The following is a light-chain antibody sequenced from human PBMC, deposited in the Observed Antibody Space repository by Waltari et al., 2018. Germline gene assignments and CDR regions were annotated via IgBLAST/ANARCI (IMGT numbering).Light chain of an antibody. J-gene: IGLJ1*01. CDR1: SATIGSNT. CDR3: AAWDDSLPGLFV. Sequence: QSVVTQPPSASGTPGQRVTIPCSGSSATIGSNTVNWYQQLPGTTPKLLIYNNTKRPSGVPDRFSGSKSGTSASLAISGLQSEDEADYYCAAWDDSLPGLFVFGSGTKVTVL. V-gene: IGLV1-44*01. CDR2: NNT.